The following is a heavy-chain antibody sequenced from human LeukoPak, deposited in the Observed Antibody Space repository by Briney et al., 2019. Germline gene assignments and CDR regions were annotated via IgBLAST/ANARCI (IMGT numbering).Heavy chain of an antibody. CDR2: ISSSSSYI. J-gene: IGHJ4*02. Sequence: SGGSLRLSCAASGFTFSSYSMNWVRQAPGKGLEWVSSISSSSSYIYYADSVKGRFTISRDNAKNSLYLQMNSLRAEDTAVYYCARDGTAVTFPFDYWGQGTLVTVSS. CDR3: ARDGTAVTFPFDY. V-gene: IGHV3-21*01. D-gene: IGHD4-17*01. CDR1: GFTFSSYS.